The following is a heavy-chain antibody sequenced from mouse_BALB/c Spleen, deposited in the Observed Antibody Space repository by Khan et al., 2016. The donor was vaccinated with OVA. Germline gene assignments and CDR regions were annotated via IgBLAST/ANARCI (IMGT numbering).Heavy chain of an antibody. CDR3: AREKLAWAMDY. J-gene: IGHJ4*01. CDR2: INTYTGEP. CDR1: GYTFTNYG. D-gene: IGHD4-1*01. Sequence: QIQLVQSGPELKKPGETVKISCKASGYTFTNYGMNWVKQAPGKGLKWMGWINTYTGEPTYADDFKGRFAFSLETSASTAYLQINNLKNEDMTTYFCAREKLAWAMDYWGQGTSVTVSS. V-gene: IGHV9-1*02.